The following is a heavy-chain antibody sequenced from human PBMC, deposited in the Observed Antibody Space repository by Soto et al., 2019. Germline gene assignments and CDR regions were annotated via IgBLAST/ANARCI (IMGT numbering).Heavy chain of an antibody. D-gene: IGHD2-15*01. CDR2: IYYSGST. Sequence: QVQLQESGPGLVKPSQTLSLTCTVSGGSISSGGYYWSWIRQHPGKGLEGIGYIYYSGSTYYNPNLKSRVTSSVDTSKNQCSLKLSSVTAADTAVYYCARVRYCSGGSCYPRFDPWGQGTLVTVSS. V-gene: IGHV4-31*03. J-gene: IGHJ5*02. CDR1: GGSISSGGYY. CDR3: ARVRYCSGGSCYPRFDP.